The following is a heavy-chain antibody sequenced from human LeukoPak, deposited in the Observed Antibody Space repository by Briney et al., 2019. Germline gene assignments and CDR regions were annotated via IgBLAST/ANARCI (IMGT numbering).Heavy chain of an antibody. CDR2: IIPIFGTA. CDR1: GGTFSSYA. CDR3: ARGNPGIAVAGDDY. J-gene: IGHJ4*02. V-gene: IGHV1-69*05. Sequence: SVKVSCKASGGTFSSYAISWVRQAPGQGLEWMGGIIPIFGTANYAQRFQGRVTITTDESTSTAYMELSSLRSEDTAVYCCARGNPGIAVAGDDYWGQGTLVTVSS. D-gene: IGHD6-19*01.